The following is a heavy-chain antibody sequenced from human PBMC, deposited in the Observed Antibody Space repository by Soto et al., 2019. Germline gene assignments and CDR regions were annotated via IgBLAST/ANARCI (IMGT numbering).Heavy chain of an antibody. D-gene: IGHD1-26*01. CDR1: GGTFSSYA. CDR2: IIPISGTA. CDR3: ARAWELNAPFDY. V-gene: IGHV1-69*13. Sequence: SVKVSCKASGGTFSSYAISWVRQAPGQGLEWMGGIIPISGTANYAQKFQGRVTITADESTSTAYMELSSLRSEDTAVYYCARAWELNAPFDYWGQGTLVTVSS. J-gene: IGHJ4*02.